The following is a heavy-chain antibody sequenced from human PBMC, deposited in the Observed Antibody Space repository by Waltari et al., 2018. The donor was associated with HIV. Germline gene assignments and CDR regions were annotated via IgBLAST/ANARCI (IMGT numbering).Heavy chain of an antibody. V-gene: IGHV3-74*01. Sequence: EVQLVESGGGLVQPGGSPRLSCAAPGFTFTTSWVHWVRQAPGKGLVWVSRINPDGTDTRYADSVKGRFTISRDNAKNTVYLQVNSLRGEDTSVYYCARGKDCGGGTCDGYHYYGMDVWGQGTTVTVSS. CDR2: INPDGTDT. J-gene: IGHJ6*02. D-gene: IGHD2-15*01. CDR3: ARGKDCGGGTCDGYHYYGMDV. CDR1: GFTFTTSW.